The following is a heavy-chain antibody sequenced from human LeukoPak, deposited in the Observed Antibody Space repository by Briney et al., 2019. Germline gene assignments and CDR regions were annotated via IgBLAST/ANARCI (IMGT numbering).Heavy chain of an antibody. J-gene: IGHJ4*02. D-gene: IGHD3-10*01. CDR1: GFTFSSYG. Sequence: GRSLRLSCAASGFTFSSYGMHWVRQAPGKGLEWVANIKQDGSEKYYVDSVKGRFTISRDNAKNSLYLQMNSLRAEDTAVYYCARDNWYYYGSGVDYWGQGTLVTVSS. CDR3: ARDNWYYYGSGVDY. CDR2: IKQDGSEK. V-gene: IGHV3-7*01.